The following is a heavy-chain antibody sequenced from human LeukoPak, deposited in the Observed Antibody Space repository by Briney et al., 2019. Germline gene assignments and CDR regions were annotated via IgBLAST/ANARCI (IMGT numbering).Heavy chain of an antibody. D-gene: IGHD3-10*01. CDR2: ISGSGGST. V-gene: IGHV3-23*01. CDR1: GFTFSSYG. Sequence: GGTLRLSCAASGFTFSSYGMSWVRQAPGKGLEWVSAISGSGGSTYYADSVKGRFTISRDNSKNTLYLQMNSLRAEDTAVYYCAKLKVRGLTEIDYWGQGTLVTVSS. CDR3: AKLKVRGLTEIDY. J-gene: IGHJ4*02.